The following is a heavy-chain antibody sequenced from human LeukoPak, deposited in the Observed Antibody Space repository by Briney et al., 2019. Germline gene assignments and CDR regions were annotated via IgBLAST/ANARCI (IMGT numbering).Heavy chain of an antibody. Sequence: GGSLRLSCAASGFTFSSYAMSWVPQAPGKGLEWVSVISGSGGVTYYPDSVRGRFTISRDNSKNTLHLQMDSLRAEDTAIYYCAKWPEGATPKFHYWGQGTLVTVSS. J-gene: IGHJ4*02. CDR3: AKWPEGATPKFHY. V-gene: IGHV3-23*01. CDR2: ISGSGGVT. D-gene: IGHD1-26*01. CDR1: GFTFSSYA.